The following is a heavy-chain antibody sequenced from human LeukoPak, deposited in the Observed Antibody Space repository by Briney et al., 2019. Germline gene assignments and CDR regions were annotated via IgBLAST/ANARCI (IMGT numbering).Heavy chain of an antibody. J-gene: IGHJ6*04. CDR3: VGQLLRAV. CDR1: GFTFSSYS. V-gene: IGHV3-48*04. D-gene: IGHD2-2*01. CDR2: ISSSSSTI. Sequence: PGGSLRLSCAASGFTFSSYSMNWVRQAPGKGLEWVSYISSSSSTIYYADSVKGRFTISRDNAKNLAYLQMNSLRVDDTAIYYCVGQLLRAVWGKGTTVTVSS.